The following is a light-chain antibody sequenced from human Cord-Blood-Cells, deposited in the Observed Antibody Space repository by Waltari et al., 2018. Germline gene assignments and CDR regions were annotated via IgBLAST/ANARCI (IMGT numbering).Light chain of an antibody. CDR1: QSVSSY. CDR3: QQRSNWPLA. CDR2: DAS. V-gene: IGKV3-11*01. J-gene: IGKJ4*01. Sequence: EIVLTQYPATLSLSPGERASLSCRASQSVSSYLAGYQPKPGQAPRLLIHDASNRATGIPARFSGSGSGTGFTLTISSLEPEDFAVYYCQQRSNWPLAFGGGTKVEIK.